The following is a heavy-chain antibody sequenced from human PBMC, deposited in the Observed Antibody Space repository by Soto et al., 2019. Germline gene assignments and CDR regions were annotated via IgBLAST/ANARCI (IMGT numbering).Heavy chain of an antibody. CDR1: GFTFSSYS. J-gene: IGHJ4*02. Sequence: GSLRLSCAASGFTFSSYSMNWVRQAPGKGLEWVSSISSSSYIYYADSVKGRFTISRDNAKNSLYLQMNSLRAEDTAVYYCARAGITFGGVITYTFDYWGQGTLVTVSS. V-gene: IGHV3-21*01. D-gene: IGHD3-16*02. CDR2: ISSSSYI. CDR3: ARAGITFGGVITYTFDY.